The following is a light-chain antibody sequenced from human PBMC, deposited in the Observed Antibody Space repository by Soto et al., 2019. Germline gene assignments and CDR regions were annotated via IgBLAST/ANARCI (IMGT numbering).Light chain of an antibody. J-gene: IGKJ1*01. CDR2: DAS. CDR1: QSVSSSY. CDR3: QQYGSSPRT. Sequence: EMVLTQSPGTLSLSPGERATLSCRASQSVSSSYLAWYQQKPGQAPRLLIYDASSRVTGIPDRFRGSGSGTDFTLTISRMDPEEFAVYYCQQYGSSPRTFGQGPKVEIK. V-gene: IGKV3-20*01.